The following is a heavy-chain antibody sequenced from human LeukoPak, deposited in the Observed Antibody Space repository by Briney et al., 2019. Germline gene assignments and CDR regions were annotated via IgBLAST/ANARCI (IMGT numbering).Heavy chain of an antibody. CDR1: GGSISSSSYH. CDR3: ARYCSGGSCYRRGNFDY. Sequence: PSETLSLTCTVSGGSISSSSYHWGWIRQPPGKGLEWIGSIYYSGSTYYNPSLKSRVTISVDTSKNQFSLKLSSVTAADTAVYYCARYCSGGSCYRRGNFDYWGQGTLVTVSS. D-gene: IGHD2-15*01. J-gene: IGHJ4*02. CDR2: IYYSGST. V-gene: IGHV4-39*01.